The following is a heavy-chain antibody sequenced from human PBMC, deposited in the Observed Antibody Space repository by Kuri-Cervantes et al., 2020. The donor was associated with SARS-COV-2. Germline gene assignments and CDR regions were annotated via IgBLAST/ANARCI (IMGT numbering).Heavy chain of an antibody. CDR2: IHDSGST. CDR1: GGSVSSGSYY. CDR3: ARAVSRLVHPPGTFDF. V-gene: IGHV4-61*03. Sequence: SETLSLTWTVSGGSVSSGSYYWSWIRQPPGKGLEWIGDIHDSGSTNHNAFVKSRVAISLDTSKNLFSLKLTSVTAADTAIYYCARAVSRLVHPPGTFDFWGQGTLVTVSS. D-gene: IGHD6-19*01. J-gene: IGHJ4*02.